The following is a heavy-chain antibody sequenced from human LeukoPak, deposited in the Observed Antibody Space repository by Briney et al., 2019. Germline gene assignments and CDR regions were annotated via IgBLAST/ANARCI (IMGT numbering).Heavy chain of an antibody. CDR3: ARGGTRVRGPLFLH. V-gene: IGHV7-4-1*02. D-gene: IGHD3-10*01. Sequence: ASVKVSCKASGYTFTSYAMNWVRQAPGQGLEWMGWINTNTGNPTYAQGFTGRFVFSLDTSVSTAYLQISSLKAEDTAVYYCARGGTRVRGPLFLHWGQGTLVTVSS. CDR1: GYTFTSYA. CDR2: INTNTGNP. J-gene: IGHJ4*02.